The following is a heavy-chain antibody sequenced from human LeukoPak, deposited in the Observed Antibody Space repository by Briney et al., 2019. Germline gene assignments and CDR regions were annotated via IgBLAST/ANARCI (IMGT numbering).Heavy chain of an antibody. D-gene: IGHD3-3*01. J-gene: IGHJ3*02. CDR1: GFTFYNYA. CDR3: ANAPYFTIFGVVTQGVDGFDI. Sequence: PGGSLRLSCAASGFTFYNYAMSWVRQAPGKGLEWVSGISGSGSNAYYADSVKGRFTISRDNSKNTLYLQMNSLRAEDTAVYYCANAPYFTIFGVVTQGVDGFDIWGQGTMVTVSS. V-gene: IGHV3-23*01. CDR2: ISGSGSNA.